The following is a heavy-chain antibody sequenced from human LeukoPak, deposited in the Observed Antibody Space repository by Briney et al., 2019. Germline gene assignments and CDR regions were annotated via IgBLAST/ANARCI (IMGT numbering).Heavy chain of an antibody. V-gene: IGHV3-21*01. CDR2: IDYTSSHI. D-gene: IGHD3-10*01. CDR1: GFTFSTYS. J-gene: IGHJ3*02. CDR3: ARAADGSGRGAFDI. Sequence: GGSLRLSCAASGFTFSTYSMNWVRQAPGKGLEWVSSIDYTSSHIYYVDSVKGRFTVSRDNAKNSLYLQMNSLRAEDTAVYYCARAADGSGRGAFDIWGQGTMVIVSS.